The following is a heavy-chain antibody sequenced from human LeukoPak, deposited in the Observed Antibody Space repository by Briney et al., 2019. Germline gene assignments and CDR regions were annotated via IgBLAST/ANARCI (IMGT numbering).Heavy chain of an antibody. J-gene: IGHJ4*02. Sequence: GGSLRLSCAASGFTFSSYWMHWVRHAPGKGLVWVSRINKDGSITTYADSVKGRFTISRDNAKRTLYLQMNSLRAEDTAVYYCARDVPGQLGGVDYWGQGTLVTVSS. D-gene: IGHD6-6*01. CDR3: ARDVPGQLGGVDY. CDR2: INKDGSIT. CDR1: GFTFSSYW. V-gene: IGHV3-74*01.